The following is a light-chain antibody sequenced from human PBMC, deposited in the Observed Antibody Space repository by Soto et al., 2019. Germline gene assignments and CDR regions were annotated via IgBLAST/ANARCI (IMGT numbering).Light chain of an antibody. CDR1: QSVGSS. CDR3: QQYGSSPRT. J-gene: IGKJ1*01. V-gene: IGKV3-20*01. CDR2: AAS. Sequence: EIVLTQSPATLSLSPGERATVSCRASQSVGSSLAWYQQKLGQAPRLLIYAASDRATGIPARFSGSGSETEFTLTISRLEPEDFAVYYCQQYGSSPRTFGQGTKVDIK.